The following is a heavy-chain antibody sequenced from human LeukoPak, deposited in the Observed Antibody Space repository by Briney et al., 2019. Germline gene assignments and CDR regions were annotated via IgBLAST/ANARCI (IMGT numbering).Heavy chain of an antibody. CDR2: ISSSSSTI. V-gene: IGHV3-48*01. CDR3: ARRVNYGDYGNDY. CDR1: GFTFSSYS. J-gene: IGHJ4*02. D-gene: IGHD4-17*01. Sequence: GGSLRLSCAASGFTFSSYSMNWVRQAPGKGLEWVSYISSSSSTIYYADSVKGRFTISRDNAKNSLYLQMNSLRAEDTAVYYCARRVNYGDYGNDYWGQGTLVTVSS.